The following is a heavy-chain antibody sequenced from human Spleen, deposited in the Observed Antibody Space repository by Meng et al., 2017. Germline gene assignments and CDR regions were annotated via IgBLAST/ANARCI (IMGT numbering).Heavy chain of an antibody. CDR1: GGSISNYY. V-gene: IGHV4-4*07. D-gene: IGHD6-13*01. CDR3: ARDEDISAAGKLFGDY. Sequence: SETLSLTCTVSGGSISNYYYTWIRQPAGKGLEWIGRVFTSGSTSYNSSLKSRVTLSVDTSGNQVSLHLSSVTAADTAMYYCARDEDISAAGKLFGDYWGQGTLVTVSS. J-gene: IGHJ4*02. CDR2: VFTSGST.